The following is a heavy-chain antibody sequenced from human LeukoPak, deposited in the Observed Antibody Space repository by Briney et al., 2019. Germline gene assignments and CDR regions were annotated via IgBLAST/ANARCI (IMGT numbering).Heavy chain of an antibody. D-gene: IGHD3-10*01. J-gene: IGHJ4*02. CDR1: GFTFSSYS. CDR2: ISSSSSYI. Sequence: PGGSLRLSCAASGFTFSSYSMNWVRQAPGKGLECVSSISSSSSYIYYADSVKGRFTISRDNAKNSLYLQMNSLRAEDTAVYYCARDRAVRGVDFDYWGQGTLVTVSS. V-gene: IGHV3-21*01. CDR3: ARDRAVRGVDFDY.